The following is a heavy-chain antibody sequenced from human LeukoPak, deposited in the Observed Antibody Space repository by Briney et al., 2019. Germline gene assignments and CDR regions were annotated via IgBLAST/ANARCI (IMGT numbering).Heavy chain of an antibody. J-gene: IGHJ6*02. D-gene: IGHD6-13*01. CDR3: ARNWGDSSSWSLYYYYGLDV. Sequence: TSETLSLTCTLSGGSLCSSSYYWGWSRQPPGKGLEWLGIIYYSGTTYYNPYLKSQLPLSVAKSKTPFCLKVTSLTAADTAVYYCARNWGDSSSWSLYYYYGLDVWGRGTTVIVSS. CDR1: GGSLCSSSYY. CDR2: IYYSGTT. V-gene: IGHV4-39*01.